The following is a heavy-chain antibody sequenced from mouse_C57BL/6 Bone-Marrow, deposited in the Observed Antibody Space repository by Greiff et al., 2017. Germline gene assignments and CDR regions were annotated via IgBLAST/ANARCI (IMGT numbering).Heavy chain of an antibody. CDR3: ARDPGLPCYAMDY. Sequence: EVKLQESGGGLVKPGGSLKLSCAASGFTFSSYAMSWVRQTPEKRLEWVATISDGGSYTYYPDNVKGRFTISRDNAKNNLYLQMSHLKSEDTAMYYCARDPGLPCYAMDYWGQGTSVTVSS. D-gene: IGHD2-2*01. J-gene: IGHJ4*01. CDR1: GFTFSSYA. V-gene: IGHV5-4*01. CDR2: ISDGGSYT.